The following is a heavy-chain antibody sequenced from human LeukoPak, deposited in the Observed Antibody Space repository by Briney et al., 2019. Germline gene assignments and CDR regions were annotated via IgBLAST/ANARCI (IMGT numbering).Heavy chain of an antibody. V-gene: IGHV3-53*01. Sequence: GGSLRLSCAAFGFTVSANHMTWVRKAPGKGLEWVSVLYSGGSTYYADSVKGRFTISRDNSKNTLYLQMNNLRAEDTAVFYCARGQWTTTLDYWGQGTLVTVSS. CDR2: LYSGGST. J-gene: IGHJ4*02. CDR3: ARGQWTTTLDY. D-gene: IGHD6-19*01. CDR1: GFTVSANH.